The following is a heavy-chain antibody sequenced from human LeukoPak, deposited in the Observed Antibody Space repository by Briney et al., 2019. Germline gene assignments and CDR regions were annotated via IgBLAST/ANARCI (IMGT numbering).Heavy chain of an antibody. CDR3: ARDLDSSGNDAFDI. Sequence: SETLSLTCTVSGYSINSGYYWGWIRQPPGKGLEWIGNIYHSGRTYDNPSLKSRVTISVDTSKNQFSLKLSSVTAADTAVYYCARDLDSSGNDAFDIWGQGTMVTVSS. CDR1: GYSINSGYY. D-gene: IGHD3-22*01. J-gene: IGHJ3*02. V-gene: IGHV4-38-2*02. CDR2: IYHSGRT.